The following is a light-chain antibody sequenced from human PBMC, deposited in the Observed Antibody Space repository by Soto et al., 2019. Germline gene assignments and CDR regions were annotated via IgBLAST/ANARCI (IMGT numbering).Light chain of an antibody. CDR2: EVN. Sequence: QSALTQPPSASGSPGQSVAISCTGTSSDVGGYNYVSWYQQHPGKAPKLMIYEVNKRPSGVPDRFSGSKSGNTASLTVSGLQADDEADYYCSSYAGSAWVVFGGGTQLTVL. V-gene: IGLV2-8*01. CDR3: SSYAGSAWVV. J-gene: IGLJ2*01. CDR1: SSDVGGYNY.